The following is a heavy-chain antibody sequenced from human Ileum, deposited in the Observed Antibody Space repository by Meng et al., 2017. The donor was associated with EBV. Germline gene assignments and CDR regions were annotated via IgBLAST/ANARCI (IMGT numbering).Heavy chain of an antibody. J-gene: IGHJ4*02. CDR3: ARDAFQYASGIPAH. CDR1: GDLFSGSYW. Sequence: LHDSGPTPVRPSGTLSLPWIVSGDLFSGSYWWSWVRQSPEKGLEWIGEVYPSGTPYYNPSLKSRVTISLDKSRNQFSLNLIHVTAADAAVYYCARDAFQYASGIPAHWGQGTLVTVSS. D-gene: IGHD3-16*01. CDR2: VYPSGTP. V-gene: IGHV4-4*02.